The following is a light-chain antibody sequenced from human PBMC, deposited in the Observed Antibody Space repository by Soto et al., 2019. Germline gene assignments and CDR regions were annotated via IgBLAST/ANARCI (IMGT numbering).Light chain of an antibody. CDR1: QSVSSNH. V-gene: IGKV3-20*01. Sequence: DIVLTQSPGTLSLSPGERSTLSFRASQSVSSNHLAWYQQKPGQAPRLLIYGGSSRATGIPVRFSGSGSETDFTLTITRLEPEDFAVYYCQQYSSSRTFGQGTK. J-gene: IGKJ1*01. CDR3: QQYSSSRT. CDR2: GGS.